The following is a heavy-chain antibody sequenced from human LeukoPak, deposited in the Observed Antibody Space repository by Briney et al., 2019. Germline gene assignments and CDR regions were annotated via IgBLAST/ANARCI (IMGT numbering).Heavy chain of an antibody. V-gene: IGHV3-23*01. CDR1: GLTFSSFG. CDR2: ICGSGGRI. J-gene: IGHJ4*02. Sequence: GGSLSLSCAASGLTFSSFGMSWVRPAPGGGLEWVSAICGSGGRIYYVDSVKGRFTNSRDNPKNTLYLQINSLRAEDTAVYYCAKDTRPSYYYDSSGYSEDDAFDYWGQGTLVTVSS. D-gene: IGHD3-22*01. CDR3: AKDTRPSYYYDSSGYSEDDAFDY.